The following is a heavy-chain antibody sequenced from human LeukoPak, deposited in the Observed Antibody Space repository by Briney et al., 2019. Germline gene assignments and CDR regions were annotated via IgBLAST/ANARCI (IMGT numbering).Heavy chain of an antibody. Sequence: SETLSLTCTVSGDSISSYYCSWIRQPPGKGLEWIGYIYYSGTTNYNPSLKSRVTIAVDTSKNQFSLKLSSVTAADTAVYYCARHSSLAHFDHWGQGSLVTVSS. CDR1: GDSISSYY. CDR3: ARHSSLAHFDH. J-gene: IGHJ4*02. V-gene: IGHV4-59*01. CDR2: IYYSGTT.